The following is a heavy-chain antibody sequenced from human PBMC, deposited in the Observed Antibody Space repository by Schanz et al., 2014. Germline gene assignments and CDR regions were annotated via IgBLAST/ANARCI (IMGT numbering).Heavy chain of an antibody. Sequence: QVQLVQSGAEVKKPGASVKVSCKASGYTFTSYSMHWVRQAPGQGLEWMGIINLSGGGTSYALRFQDRVTVTRDTSRSTVYMELSSLRAEDTAVYYCAKDVRPVANTVHFYYMDVWGQGTTVTVSS. CDR2: INLSGGGT. J-gene: IGHJ6*02. CDR1: GYTFTSYS. V-gene: IGHV1-46*01. CDR3: AKDVRPVANTVHFYYMDV. D-gene: IGHD6-19*01.